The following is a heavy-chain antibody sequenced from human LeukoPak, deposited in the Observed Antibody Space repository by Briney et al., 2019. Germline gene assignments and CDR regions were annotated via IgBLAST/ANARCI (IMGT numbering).Heavy chain of an antibody. J-gene: IGHJ4*02. D-gene: IGHD3-10*01. CDR2: IHRSGNT. Sequence: SQTLSLTCTVSGGSISSGSYYWSWIRQPPGTGLEWIGEIHRSGNTNYHPSLRSRVTISVDTSKNHVYLTLNSVAAADTAIYYCAASLWFGVNPEYWGQGTLVTVSS. V-gene: IGHV4-39*01. CDR1: GGSISSGSYY. CDR3: AASLWFGVNPEY.